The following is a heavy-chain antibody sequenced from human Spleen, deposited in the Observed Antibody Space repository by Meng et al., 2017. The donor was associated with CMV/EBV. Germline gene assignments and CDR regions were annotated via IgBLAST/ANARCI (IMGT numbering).Heavy chain of an antibody. D-gene: IGHD2-15*01. Sequence: GESLKISCAASGFTFSSYWMSWVRQAPGKGLEWVANIKQDGSVKYYVDPVKGRFTISRDNAKNSLYLQMNSLRAEDTAVYYCARDIDHRDYWGQGTLVTVSS. CDR1: GFTFSSYW. CDR2: IKQDGSVK. J-gene: IGHJ4*02. CDR3: ARDIDHRDY. V-gene: IGHV3-7*01.